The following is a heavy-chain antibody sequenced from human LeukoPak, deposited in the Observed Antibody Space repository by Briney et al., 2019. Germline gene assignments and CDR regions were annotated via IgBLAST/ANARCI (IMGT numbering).Heavy chain of an antibody. Sequence: GGSLRLSCAASGFTFSSYAMSWVRQAPGKGLEWVSAISGSGGSTYYADSVKGRFTISRDNSKNTLYLQMNSLRAEDTAVYYCAKDKLGGYSYGLRYFDYWGQGTLVTVSS. D-gene: IGHD5-18*01. V-gene: IGHV3-23*01. J-gene: IGHJ4*02. CDR2: ISGSGGST. CDR1: GFTFSSYA. CDR3: AKDKLGGYSYGLRYFDY.